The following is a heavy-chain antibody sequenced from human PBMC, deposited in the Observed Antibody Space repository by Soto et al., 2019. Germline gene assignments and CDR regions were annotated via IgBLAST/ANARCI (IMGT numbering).Heavy chain of an antibody. CDR2: PYYRSRWYN. J-gene: IGHJ6*03. D-gene: IGHD1-7*01. V-gene: IGHV6-1*01. Sequence: PSQTLSLTCAISGDSVSSNSAAWNWIRLSPSRGLEWLARPYYRSRWYNDYAVSVRSRITVNPDTSKNQFSLQLTSVTPEDTAVYYCAGTTSHQWYYMDVWGKGTTVTVSS. CDR1: GDSVSSNSAA. CDR3: AGTTSHQWYYMDV.